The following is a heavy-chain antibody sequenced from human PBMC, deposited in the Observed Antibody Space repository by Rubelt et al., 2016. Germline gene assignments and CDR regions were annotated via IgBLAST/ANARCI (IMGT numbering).Heavy chain of an antibody. CDR1: GFTFSSYG. CDR3: SRAVVVVPAGGGGFVY. V-gene: IGHV3-30*03. D-gene: IGHD2-2*01. CDR2: ISYDGSNK. Sequence: QVQLVESGGGVVQPGRSLRLSCAASGFTFSSYGMHWVRQAPGKGLEWVAVISYDGSNKYYADSVKGRFTSARDMSKDTPDVQMNSLRAEGTAVYYWSRAVVVVPAGGGGFVYWGQGTLVTVSS. J-gene: IGHJ4*02.